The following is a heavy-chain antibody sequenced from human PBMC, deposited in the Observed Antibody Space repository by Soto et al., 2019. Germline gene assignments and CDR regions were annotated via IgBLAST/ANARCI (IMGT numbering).Heavy chain of an antibody. J-gene: IGHJ4*02. D-gene: IGHD6-13*01. Sequence: QVQLVQSGSEVMKPGSSVRVSCKASGGSVNNSAISWLRQAPGQGLEWMGGIIPIFGPAIYARKFQGRVTITADESSSTAFMELNNVRSEDTAVYYCGRGSSWTKVEYWGQGTLVIVSS. V-gene: IGHV1-69*01. CDR1: GGSVNNSA. CDR2: IIPIFGPA. CDR3: GRGSSWTKVEY.